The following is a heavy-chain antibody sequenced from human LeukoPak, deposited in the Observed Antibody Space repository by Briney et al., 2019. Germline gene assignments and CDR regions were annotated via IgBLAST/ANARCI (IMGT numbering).Heavy chain of an antibody. CDR2: ISSSSSYI. CDR1: GGSFSGYY. Sequence: ETLSLTCAVYGGSFSGYYWSWIRQAPGKGLEWVSSISSSSSYIYYADSVKGRFIISRDNAKNSLYLQMDSLRDDDTAVYYCARDGGSHGAYPPRWGQGTVVTVS. CDR3: ARDGGSHGAYPPR. D-gene: IGHD4-17*01. V-gene: IGHV3-21*01. J-gene: IGHJ4*02.